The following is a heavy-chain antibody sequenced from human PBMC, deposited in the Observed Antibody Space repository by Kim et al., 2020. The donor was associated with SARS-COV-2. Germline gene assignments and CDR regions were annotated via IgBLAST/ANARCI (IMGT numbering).Heavy chain of an antibody. V-gene: IGHV3-9*01. CDR3: AKELRGYSGYALDY. CDR2: ISWNSGSI. D-gene: IGHD5-12*01. Sequence: SLRLSCAASGFTFDDYAMHWVRQAPGKGLEWVSGISWNSGSIGYADSVKGRFTISRDNAKNSLYLQMNSLRAEDTALYYCAKELRGYSGYALDYWGQGTLVTVSS. J-gene: IGHJ4*02. CDR1: GFTFDDYA.